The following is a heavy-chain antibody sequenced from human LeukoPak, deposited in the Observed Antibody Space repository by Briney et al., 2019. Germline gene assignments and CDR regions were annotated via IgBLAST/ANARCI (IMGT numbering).Heavy chain of an antibody. CDR2: ISGSGGST. Sequence: GGSLRLSCAASGFTFSSYAMSWVRQAPGKGLEWVSAISGSGGSTYYADSVKGRFTISRDNSKNTLYLQMNSLRAEDTAVYYCAKDGGYSSGLLYYFDYWGQGTLVTVSS. J-gene: IGHJ4*02. V-gene: IGHV3-23*01. D-gene: IGHD6-19*01. CDR1: GFTFSSYA. CDR3: AKDGGYSSGLLYYFDY.